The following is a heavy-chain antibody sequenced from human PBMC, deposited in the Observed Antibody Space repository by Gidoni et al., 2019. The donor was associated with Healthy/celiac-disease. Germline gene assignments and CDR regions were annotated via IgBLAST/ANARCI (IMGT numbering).Heavy chain of an antibody. D-gene: IGHD3-3*01. CDR1: GFTFGVYA. V-gene: IGHV3-49*05. CDR2: IRSKAYGGTT. J-gene: IGHJ3*02. CDR3: TRDARDYDFWSGYPWDAFDI. Sequence: EVQLVESGGGLVKPGRSLRLSRIASGFTFGVYALRWFRQAPGKGLEWVGFIRSKAYGGTTEYAASVKGRFTISRDDSKSIAYLQMNSLKTEDTAVYYCTRDARDYDFWSGYPWDAFDIWGQGTMVTVSS.